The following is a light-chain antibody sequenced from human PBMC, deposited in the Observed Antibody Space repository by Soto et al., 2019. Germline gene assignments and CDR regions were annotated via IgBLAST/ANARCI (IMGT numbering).Light chain of an antibody. J-gene: IGKJ1*01. Sequence: DIQMTQSPSTLSASVGDRVTITCRASQSISHFLAWYQQKPGKAPKLLIYAASSLQGGVPSRFSGSGSGTDFTLTISSLQPEDFATYYCQQSYSTPPTFGQGTKVDIK. CDR3: QQSYSTPPT. V-gene: IGKV1-39*01. CDR2: AAS. CDR1: QSISHF.